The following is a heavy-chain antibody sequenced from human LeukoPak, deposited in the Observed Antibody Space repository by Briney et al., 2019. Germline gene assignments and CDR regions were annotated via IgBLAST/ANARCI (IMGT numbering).Heavy chain of an antibody. Sequence: PSETLSLTCTVSGGSISSYYWSWLRQPAGKGLEWIGRIYTSGSTNYNPSLKSRVTMSVDTSKNQFSLKLSSVTAADTAVYYCARDSPGIAVAGTFDYWGQGTLVTVSS. CDR2: IYTSGST. J-gene: IGHJ4*02. CDR1: GGSISSYY. D-gene: IGHD6-19*01. CDR3: ARDSPGIAVAGTFDY. V-gene: IGHV4-4*07.